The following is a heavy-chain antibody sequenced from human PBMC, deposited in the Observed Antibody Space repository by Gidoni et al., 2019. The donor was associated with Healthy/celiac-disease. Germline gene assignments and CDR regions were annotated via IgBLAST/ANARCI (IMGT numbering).Heavy chain of an antibody. CDR2: IKQDGSEK. D-gene: IGHD2-21*02. CDR1: GFTFSSYW. Sequence: EVQLVESGGGLVQPGGSLRLSCAASGFTFSSYWMSWVRQAPGKGLEWVANIKQDGSEKYYVDSVKGRFTISRDNAKNSLYLQMNSLRAEDTAVYYCARDSLAYCGGDCYTLDYWGQGTLVTVSS. CDR3: ARDSLAYCGGDCYTLDY. V-gene: IGHV3-7*01. J-gene: IGHJ4*02.